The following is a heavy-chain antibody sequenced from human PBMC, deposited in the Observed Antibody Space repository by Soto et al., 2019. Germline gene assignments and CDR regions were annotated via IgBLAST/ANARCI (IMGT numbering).Heavy chain of an antibody. CDR1: GGSISSSY. V-gene: IGHV4-59*01. CDR2: MYYRGKS. Sequence: SETLSLTCSVSGGSISSSYWSWVRQPPGKGLEWIGYMYYRGKSNYNPSLKSRVSISVDTSNNQFSLGLTSVTAADTAVYYCARAYFYDSSDYFFLRYWGQGILVTVSS. CDR3: ARAYFYDSSDYFFLRY. D-gene: IGHD3-22*01. J-gene: IGHJ4*02.